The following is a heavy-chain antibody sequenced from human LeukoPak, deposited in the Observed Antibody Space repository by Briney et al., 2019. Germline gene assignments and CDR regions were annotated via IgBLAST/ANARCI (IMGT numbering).Heavy chain of an antibody. CDR3: ARPWETTPPGHGMDV. CDR2: IIPIFGTA. D-gene: IGHD2-15*01. J-gene: IGHJ6*02. CDR1: GGTFSSYA. Sequence: SVKVSCKASGGTFSSYAISWVRQAPGQGREWMGGIIPIFGTANYAQKFQGRVTITADESTSTAYMELSSLRSEGTAVYYCARPWETTPPGHGMDVWGQGTTVTVSS. V-gene: IGHV1-69*13.